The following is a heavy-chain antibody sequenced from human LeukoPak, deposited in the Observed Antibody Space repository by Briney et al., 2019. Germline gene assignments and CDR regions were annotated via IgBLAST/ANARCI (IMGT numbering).Heavy chain of an antibody. Sequence: ASVKVSCKASGYTFSSYGISWVRQAPGQGLEWMGGIIPIFGTANYAQKFQGRVTITADESTSTAYMELSSLRSEDTAVYYCARTSITMIVAGWFDPWGQGTLVTVSS. CDR2: IIPIFGTA. J-gene: IGHJ5*02. CDR1: GYTFSSYG. CDR3: ARTSITMIVAGWFDP. V-gene: IGHV1-69*13. D-gene: IGHD3-22*01.